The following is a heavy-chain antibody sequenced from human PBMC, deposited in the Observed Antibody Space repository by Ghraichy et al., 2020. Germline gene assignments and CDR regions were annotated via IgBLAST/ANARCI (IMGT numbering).Heavy chain of an antibody. J-gene: IGHJ4*02. D-gene: IGHD5-24*01. CDR1: GYTFTAYY. V-gene: IGHV1-2*02. Sequence: ASVKVSCKASGYTFTAYYIHWVRQAPGQGLEWMGWINPNSGGTNYAQKFQGRVTMTRDTSISTAYMELSSLRSDDTAVYYCARDLRWLQSDFWGQGTLVTVSS. CDR2: INPNSGGT. CDR3: ARDLRWLQSDF.